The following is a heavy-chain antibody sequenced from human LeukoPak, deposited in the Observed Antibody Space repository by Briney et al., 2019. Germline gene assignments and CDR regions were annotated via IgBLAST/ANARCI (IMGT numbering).Heavy chain of an antibody. CDR3: ASISGYSYGYGY. V-gene: IGHV4-38-2*02. CDR1: GYSISSGYY. Sequence: SETLSLTCTVSGYSISSGYYWGWIRQPPGKGLEWIGSIYHSGSTYYNPSLKSRVTISVDTSKNQFSLKLSSVTAADTAVYYCASISGYSYGYGYWGQGTLVTVSS. D-gene: IGHD5-18*01. CDR2: IYHSGST. J-gene: IGHJ4*02.